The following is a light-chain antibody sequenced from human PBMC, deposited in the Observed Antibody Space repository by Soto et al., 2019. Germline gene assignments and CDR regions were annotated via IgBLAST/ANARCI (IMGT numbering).Light chain of an antibody. V-gene: IGLV1-40*01. J-gene: IGLJ1*01. CDR3: QSYDRSLRACV. CDR2: GNS. CDR1: NSNIGSDYG. Sequence: QSVLTRPPSVSGAPGQRVTISCTGTNSNIGSDYGVHWYQQFPGTAPKLLIYGNSNRPSGVPDRFSGSKSGTSASLAITGLQAEDEADYYCQSYDRSLRACVFGTGTKLTV.